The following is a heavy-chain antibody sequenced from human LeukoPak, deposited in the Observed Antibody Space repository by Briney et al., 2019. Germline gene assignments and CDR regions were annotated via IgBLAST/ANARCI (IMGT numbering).Heavy chain of an antibody. CDR1: GYTFTSYD. V-gene: IGHV1-8*01. CDR2: MNPNSGNT. J-gene: IGHJ6*02. CDR3: ASQAEGTYYYYGMDV. D-gene: IGHD1/OR15-1a*01. Sequence: GASVKVSCKASGYTFTSYDINWVRQATGQGLEWMGWMNPNSGNTGYAQKFQGRVTMTRNTSISTAYMELSSLRSEDTAVYYCASQAEGTYYYYGMDVWGQGTTVTVSS.